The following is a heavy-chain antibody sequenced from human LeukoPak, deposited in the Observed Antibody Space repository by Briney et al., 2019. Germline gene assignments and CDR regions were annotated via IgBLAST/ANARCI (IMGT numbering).Heavy chain of an antibody. J-gene: IGHJ4*02. CDR3: AKDYFLRITMIVVVMPDY. CDR1: GFTFSSYG. V-gene: IGHV3-30*02. Sequence: PGGSLRLSCAASGFTFSSYGMHWVRQAPGKVLEWVAFIRYDGSNKYYADSVKGRFTISRDNSKNTLHLQMNSLRAEDTAVYYCAKDYFLRITMIVVVMPDYWGQGTLVTVSS. D-gene: IGHD3-22*01. CDR2: IRYDGSNK.